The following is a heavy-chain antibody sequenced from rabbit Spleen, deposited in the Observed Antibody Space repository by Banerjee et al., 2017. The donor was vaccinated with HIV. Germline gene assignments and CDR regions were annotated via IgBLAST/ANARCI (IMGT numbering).Heavy chain of an antibody. V-gene: IGHV1S45*01. CDR3: ASAYSDVYFNL. CDR2: IYAGSSDSI. CDR1: GFSLNSGYD. Sequence: QEQLVESGGGLVQPGGSLKLSCKASGFSLNSGYDMCWVRQAPGKGLEWIASIYAGSSDSIYSATWAKGRFTISKTSSTTVTLQMTSLTAADTATYFCASAYSDVYFNLWGQGTLVTVS. J-gene: IGHJ4*01. D-gene: IGHD6-1*01.